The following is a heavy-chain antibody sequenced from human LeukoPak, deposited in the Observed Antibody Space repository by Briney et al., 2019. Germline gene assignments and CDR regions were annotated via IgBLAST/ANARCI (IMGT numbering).Heavy chain of an antibody. CDR2: MKPKSGNT. D-gene: IGHD3-10*01. J-gene: IGHJ4*02. CDR1: GYTFTSYD. CDR3: ARGLTMVRGPPTGY. V-gene: IGHV1-8*01. Sequence: GAVRVSRKASGYTFTSYDINWVRQAPGEGVEWMGRMKPKSGNTEYTQTLQRSVTITRNTYISTAYMELSRQRSEDTAVYYCARGLTMVRGPPTGYWGRGALLTVSS.